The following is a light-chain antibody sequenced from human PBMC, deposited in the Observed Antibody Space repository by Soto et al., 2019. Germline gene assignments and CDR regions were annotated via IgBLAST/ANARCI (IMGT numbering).Light chain of an antibody. CDR2: QIS. J-gene: IGKJ1*01. CDR3: VQFSHFPRT. CDR1: QSLVYSDGNTY. V-gene: IGKV2-24*01. Sequence: DIVLTQTPLSSPVTLGQPASISCRSSQSLVYSDGNTYLSWLQQRPGQPPRLLIYQISNRFSGNPDRFSGSGAGTDFTLKISRVEAEDVEVYSFVQFSHFPRTFGQGTKVEIK.